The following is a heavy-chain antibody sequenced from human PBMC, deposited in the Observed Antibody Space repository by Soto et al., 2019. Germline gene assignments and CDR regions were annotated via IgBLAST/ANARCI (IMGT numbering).Heavy chain of an antibody. D-gene: IGHD6-13*01. J-gene: IGHJ6*02. V-gene: IGHV4-59*01. Sequence: SETLSLTCTVSGGSISSYYWSWIRQPPGKGLEWIGYIYYSGSTNYNPSLKSRVTISVDTSKNQFSLKLSSVTAADTAVYYCARIASYYYYGMDVWGQGTTVTVSS. CDR1: GGSISSYY. CDR3: ARIASYYYYGMDV. CDR2: IYYSGST.